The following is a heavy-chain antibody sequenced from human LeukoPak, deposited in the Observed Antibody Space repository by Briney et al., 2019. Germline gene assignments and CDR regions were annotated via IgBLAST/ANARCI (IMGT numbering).Heavy chain of an antibody. D-gene: IGHD2-2*01. Sequence: SGGSLRLSCAASGFTFSSYWMSWVRQAPGKGLEGEANIKQDGSEKYYVDSVKGRFTISRDNAKNSLYLQMNSLRAEDTAVYYCARVGRYCSSTSCYRENYFDYWGQGTLVTVSS. V-gene: IGHV3-7*03. CDR3: ARVGRYCSSTSCYRENYFDY. CDR1: GFTFSSYW. CDR2: IKQDGSEK. J-gene: IGHJ4*02.